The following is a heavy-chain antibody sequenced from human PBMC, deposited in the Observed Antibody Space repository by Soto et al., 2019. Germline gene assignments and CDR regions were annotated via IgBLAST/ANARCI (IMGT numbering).Heavy chain of an antibody. J-gene: IGHJ5*02. V-gene: IGHV3-23*01. CDR2: ISGRSGVP. CDR3: AKGGPLTGGFDP. Sequence: EGQLLQSGGDLVQQGGSLRLECAGSGLTLRSYAMTWISQNPEKGLEWVSTISGRSGVPSYADSVNGRFTVSRDNSNKPLYLQMNSLRPDDTAIYYCAKGGPLTGGFDPWGQGTLVTVAS. CDR1: GLTLRSYA. D-gene: IGHD3-9*01.